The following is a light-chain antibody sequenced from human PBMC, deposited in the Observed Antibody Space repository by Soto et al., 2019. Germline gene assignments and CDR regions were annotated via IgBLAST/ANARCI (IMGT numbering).Light chain of an antibody. CDR3: QQRWHWPSNT. V-gene: IGKV1-5*01. J-gene: IGKJ5*01. CDR1: QSISSW. CDR2: DAS. Sequence: DIQMTQSPSTLSASVGDRVTITCRASQSISSWLAWYQQKPGKAPKLLIYDASSLESGVPSRFSGSGSGTEFTLTISSLQPDDFGVYYCQQRWHWPSNTFGQGTRLEIK.